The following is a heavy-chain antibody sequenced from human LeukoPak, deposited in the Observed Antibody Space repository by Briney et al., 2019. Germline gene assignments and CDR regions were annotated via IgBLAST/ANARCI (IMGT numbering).Heavy chain of an antibody. CDR2: ISGSGGST. Sequence: GGSLRLSCAASGFTVSSYAMSWVRQAPGKGLEWVSAISGSGGSTYYADSVKGRFTISRDNSKNTLYLQVNTLRAEDTAVYYCAKGYGSGSYYIPHWGQGTLVTVSS. J-gene: IGHJ4*02. CDR1: GFTVSSYA. D-gene: IGHD3-10*01. CDR3: AKGYGSGSYYIPH. V-gene: IGHV3-23*01.